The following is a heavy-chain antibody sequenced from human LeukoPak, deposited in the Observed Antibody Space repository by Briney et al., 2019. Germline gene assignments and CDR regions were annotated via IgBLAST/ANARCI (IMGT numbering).Heavy chain of an antibody. CDR2: INHSGST. D-gene: IGHD3-3*01. CDR1: GGSFSGYY. J-gene: IGHJ3*02. CDR3: ARGPKQGGYDFWSGYGDAFDI. Sequence: SETLSLTCAVYGGSFSGYYWGWIRQPPGKGLEWIGEINHSGSTNYNPSLKSRVTISVDTSKNQFSLKLSSVTAADTAVYYCARGPKQGGYDFWSGYGDAFDIWGQGTMVTVSS. V-gene: IGHV4-34*01.